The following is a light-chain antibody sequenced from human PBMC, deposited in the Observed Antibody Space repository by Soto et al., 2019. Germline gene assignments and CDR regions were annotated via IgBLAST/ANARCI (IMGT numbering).Light chain of an antibody. CDR2: GNS. J-gene: IGLJ2*01. CDR1: SSNIGAGYD. CDR3: QSYDSSLSGSGV. V-gene: IGLV1-40*01. Sequence: QSVLTQPPSVSGAPGQRVTISCTGNSSNIGAGYDVHWYQQLPGIAPKFLIYGNSNRPSGVPDRFSASKSGTSASLTITGLQAEDEADYSCQSYDSSLSGSGVFGGGTQLTVL.